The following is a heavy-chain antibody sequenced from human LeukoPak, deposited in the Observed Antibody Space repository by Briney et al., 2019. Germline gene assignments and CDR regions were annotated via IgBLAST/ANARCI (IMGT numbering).Heavy chain of an antibody. CDR3: ARSRTLARGNIAAAGTYYNYYYMDV. CDR2: IIPIFGTA. D-gene: IGHD6-13*01. V-gene: IGHV1-69*06. Sequence: ASVKVSCKASGGTFSSYAISWVRQAPGQGLEWMGGIIPIFGTANYAQKFQGRVTITADKSTSTAYMELSSLRSEDTAVYYCARSRTLARGNIAAAGTYYNYYYMDVWGKGTTVTVSS. CDR1: GGTFSSYA. J-gene: IGHJ6*03.